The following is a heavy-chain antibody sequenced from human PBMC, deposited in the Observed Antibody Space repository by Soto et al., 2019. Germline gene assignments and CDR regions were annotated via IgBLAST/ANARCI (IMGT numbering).Heavy chain of an antibody. D-gene: IGHD2-15*01. CDR3: AKGGGCSGGSCYGYFQR. CDR2: ISGSGDST. V-gene: IGHV3-23*01. Sequence: EVQLLESGGGLVQPGGSLRLSCVDSGFTFGSYAMSWVRQAPGKGLEWVSAISGSGDSTYYADSVKGRFTISRDNSKNTLYLQMNSLRAEDTAVYYCAKGGGCSGGSCYGYFQRWGQGTLVTVSS. J-gene: IGHJ1*01. CDR1: GFTFGSYA.